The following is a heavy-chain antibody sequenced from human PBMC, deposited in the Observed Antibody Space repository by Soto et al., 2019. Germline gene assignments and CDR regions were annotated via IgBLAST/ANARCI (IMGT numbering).Heavy chain of an antibody. Sequence: QVQLQESGPGLVKPSGTLSLTCAVSGGSISSSNWWSWVRQPPGKGLEWIGEIYHSGSTNYNPSPTSRVPISVDTCKNQFSLKLNSVTAADTAVYYCAKVRESRGPQPFDYWGQGTLVTVSS. J-gene: IGHJ4*02. CDR2: IYHSGST. D-gene: IGHD3-10*01. CDR3: AKVRESRGPQPFDY. V-gene: IGHV4-4*02. CDR1: GGSISSSNW.